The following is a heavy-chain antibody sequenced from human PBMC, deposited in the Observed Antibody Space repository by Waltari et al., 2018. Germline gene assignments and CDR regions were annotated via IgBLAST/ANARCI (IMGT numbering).Heavy chain of an antibody. D-gene: IGHD7-27*01. J-gene: IGHJ4*02. CDR1: GFPLTNYN. V-gene: IGHV3-21*01. CDR3: ATGGWGFYFDY. CDR2: ISTTSTYT. Sequence: EEQLVESGGGLVKPGGSLRLSLAGSGFPLTNYNMNWVRQAPGKGLEWVSSISTTSTYTHYADSVKGRFTISRDNAKNSLFLQMNSLTTEDTAVYYCATGGWGFYFDYWGQGTLLTVSS.